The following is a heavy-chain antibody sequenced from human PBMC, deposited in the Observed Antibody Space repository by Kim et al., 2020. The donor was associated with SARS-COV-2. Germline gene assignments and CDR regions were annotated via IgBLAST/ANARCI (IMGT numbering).Heavy chain of an antibody. CDR1: GDPITSSSYY. D-gene: IGHD1-1*01. CDR3: ARHTVRRSGTCCNWF. V-gene: IGHV4-39*01. Sequence: SETLSLTCTVYGDPITSSSYYWAWIRQPPGKGLEWIGNVYYSGSIDYSPSLKTRITISADTSNNQFSLRMRSVTVADTATYYCARHTVRRSGTCCNWF. CDR2: VYYSGSI. J-gene: IGHJ5*01.